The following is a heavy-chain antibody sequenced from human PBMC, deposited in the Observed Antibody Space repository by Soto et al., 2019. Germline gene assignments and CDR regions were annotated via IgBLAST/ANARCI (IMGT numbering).Heavy chain of an antibody. J-gene: IGHJ3*02. CDR1: GFTFSTYE. Sequence: GGSLRLSCAASGFTFSTYEMNWVRQAPGKGLEWVSYISKNGIDIYYADSVKGRFTISRDNANNSLFLQMDSLRPEDTAVYYCAPRKYGSFNIGAFDIWGQGTMVTVSS. D-gene: IGHD1-26*01. V-gene: IGHV3-48*03. CDR2: ISKNGIDI. CDR3: APRKYGSFNIGAFDI.